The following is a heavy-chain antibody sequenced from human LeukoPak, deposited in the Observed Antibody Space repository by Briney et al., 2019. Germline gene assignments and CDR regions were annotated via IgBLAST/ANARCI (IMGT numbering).Heavy chain of an antibody. D-gene: IGHD1-7*01. Sequence: SVKVSYKASGGTFSSYAISWVRQAPGQGLEWMGGIIPIFGTANYAQKFQGRVTITADKSTSTAYMELSSLRSEDTAVYYCARDQNYPYNWFDPWGLGTLVTVSS. J-gene: IGHJ5*02. V-gene: IGHV1-69*06. CDR3: ARDQNYPYNWFDP. CDR1: GGTFSSYA. CDR2: IIPIFGTA.